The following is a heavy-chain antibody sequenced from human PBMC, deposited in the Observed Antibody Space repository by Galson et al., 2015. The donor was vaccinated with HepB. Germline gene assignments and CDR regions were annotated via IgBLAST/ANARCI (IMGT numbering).Heavy chain of an antibody. V-gene: IGHV1-18*01. CDR1: GYTFTSYG. CDR2: ISPYNGNT. CDR3: ARDQGIAAAGNINY. Sequence: SVKVSCKASGYTFTSYGISWVRQAPGQGLEWMGWISPYNGNTKYTQKFQGRLIMTTDTSTSTAYMELRSLRSDDTAVYFCARDQGIAAAGNINYWGQGTLVTVSS. D-gene: IGHD6-13*01. J-gene: IGHJ4*02.